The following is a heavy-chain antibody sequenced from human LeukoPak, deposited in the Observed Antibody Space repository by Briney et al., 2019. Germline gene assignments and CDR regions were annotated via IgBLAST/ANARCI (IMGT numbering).Heavy chain of an antibody. D-gene: IGHD5-18*01. J-gene: IGHJ5*02. CDR1: GYTFTCYY. Sequence: ASVKASCKASGYTFTCYYMHWVRQAPGQGLEWMGWINPNSGGTNYAQKFQGRVTMTRDTSISTAYMELSRLRSDDTAVYYCAREPGGKLWKRNWFDPWGQGTLVTVSS. V-gene: IGHV1-2*02. CDR3: AREPGGKLWKRNWFDP. CDR2: INPNSGGT.